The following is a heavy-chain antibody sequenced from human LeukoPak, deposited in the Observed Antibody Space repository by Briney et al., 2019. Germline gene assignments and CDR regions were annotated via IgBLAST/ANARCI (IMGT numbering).Heavy chain of an antibody. CDR2: IKQDGSEK. CDR3: AKDHIAAAGVDAFDI. J-gene: IGHJ3*02. V-gene: IGHV3-7*03. Sequence: GGSLRLSCAASGFTFSSYWMSWVRQAPGKGLEWVANIKQDGSEKYYVDSVKGRFTISRDNAKNSLYLQMNSLRAEDTAVYYCAKDHIAAAGVDAFDIWGQGTMVTVSS. D-gene: IGHD6-13*01. CDR1: GFTFSSYW.